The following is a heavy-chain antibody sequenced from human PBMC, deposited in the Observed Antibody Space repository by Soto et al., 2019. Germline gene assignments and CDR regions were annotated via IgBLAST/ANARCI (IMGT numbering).Heavy chain of an antibody. D-gene: IGHD3-10*01. CDR1: EFTLSGHF. Sequence: EVQLLESGGGLAQPGGSRRLSCAASEFTLSGHFMSWVRQPPGKGLEWVSIMFSGGSTDYADSVKGRFIISRDNSKNILYLQMNNLRAEDTATYYCAKIYGSGLYHWGQGALVIVSS. CDR2: MFSGGST. CDR3: AKIYGSGLYH. V-gene: IGHV3-66*01. J-gene: IGHJ5*02.